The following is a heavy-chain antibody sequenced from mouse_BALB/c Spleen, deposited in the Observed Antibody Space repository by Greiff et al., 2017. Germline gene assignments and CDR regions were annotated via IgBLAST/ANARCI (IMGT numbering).Heavy chain of an antibody. J-gene: IGHJ4*01. Sequence: ESGPGLVKPSQSLSLTCSVTGYSITSGYYWNWIRQFPGNKLEWMGYISYDGSNNYNPSLKNRISITRDTSKNQFFLKLNSATTEDTATYYCARDSYYDYDGGTMDYWGQGTSVTVSS. V-gene: IGHV3-6*02. CDR3: ARDSYYDYDGGTMDY. CDR1: GYSITSGYY. CDR2: ISYDGSN. D-gene: IGHD2-4*01.